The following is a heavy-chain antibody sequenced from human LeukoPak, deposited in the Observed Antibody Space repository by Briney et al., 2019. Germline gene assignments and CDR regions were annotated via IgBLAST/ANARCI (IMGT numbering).Heavy chain of an antibody. CDR1: GFTFSNYA. J-gene: IGHJ6*04. V-gene: IGHV3-23*01. CDR2: FSGSGGRT. CDR3: AELGITMIGGV. Sequence: PGGSLRLSCAASGFTFSNYAMSWVRQAPGKGLECISGFSGSGGRTFYADSVKGRFTISRDNSKNTLYVQMNSLRAEDTAVYYCAELGITMIGGVWGKGTTVTISS. D-gene: IGHD3-10*02.